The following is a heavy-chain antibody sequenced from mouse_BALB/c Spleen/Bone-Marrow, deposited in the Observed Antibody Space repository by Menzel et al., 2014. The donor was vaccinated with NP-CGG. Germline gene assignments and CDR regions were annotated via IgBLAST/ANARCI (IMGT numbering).Heavy chain of an antibody. CDR1: GYTFSSYW. J-gene: IGHJ1*01. CDR3: AREDGLWYFDV. D-gene: IGHD1-1*01. Sequence: VQLQQSGAELMKPGASVKISCKATGYTFSSYWIGWVQQRPGHGLEWIGEIFPGGGSTNYNEKFKGKATFTADTSSNTAYMQLSSLTSEDSDVYYCAREDGLWYFDVWGAGTTVTVSS. V-gene: IGHV1-9*01. CDR2: IFPGGGST.